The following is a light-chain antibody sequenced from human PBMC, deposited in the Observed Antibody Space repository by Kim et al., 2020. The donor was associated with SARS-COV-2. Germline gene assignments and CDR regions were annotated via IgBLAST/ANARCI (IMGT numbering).Light chain of an antibody. Sequence: QSALTQPASVSASPGQSITISCTGTSSDVGGYNFVSWYQQHPGKAPKLMIYDVSKWPSGVSNRFSGSKSGNTAFLTISGLQAEDEADYYCSSHTSSTTWVFGGGTQLTVL. CDR1: SSDVGGYNF. J-gene: IGLJ3*02. CDR3: SSHTSSTTWV. V-gene: IGLV2-14*03. CDR2: DVS.